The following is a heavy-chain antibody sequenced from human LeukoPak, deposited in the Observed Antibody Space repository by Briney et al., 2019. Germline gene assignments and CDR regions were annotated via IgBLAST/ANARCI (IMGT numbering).Heavy chain of an antibody. Sequence: ASVKVSCKASGGTFSSYAISWVRQAPGQGLEWMGGIIPIFGTANYAQKFQGRVTITADESTSTAYMELISLRSEDTAVYYCARDPIVGATISGYYGMDVWGQGTTVTVSS. CDR2: IIPIFGTA. J-gene: IGHJ6*02. D-gene: IGHD1-26*01. V-gene: IGHV1-69*13. CDR3: ARDPIVGATISGYYGMDV. CDR1: GGTFSSYA.